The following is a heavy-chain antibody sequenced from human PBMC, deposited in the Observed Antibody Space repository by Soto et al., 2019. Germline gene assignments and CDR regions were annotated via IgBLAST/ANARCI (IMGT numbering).Heavy chain of an antibody. CDR3: ASRKGTYCSGYYYFVF. CDR2: IIPLFGTE. D-gene: IGHD6-19*01. Sequence: QVQLEQSGGEVKQPGSSVRVSCKTSGGTFSTYAINWVRQAPGQGLEWMGEIIPLFGTEDYSKKLQGRVTIIADVSMSTAYMELGMLIFDDTAVYSCASRKGTYCSGYYYFVFWGEGTLVTVSS. J-gene: IGHJ4*02. CDR1: GGTFSTYA. V-gene: IGHV1-69*01.